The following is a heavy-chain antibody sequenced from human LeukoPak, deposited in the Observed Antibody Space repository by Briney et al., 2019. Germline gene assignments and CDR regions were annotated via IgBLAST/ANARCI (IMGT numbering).Heavy chain of an antibody. CDR3: ARKGDGYYYGSGSPHGMDV. V-gene: IGHV3-48*04. D-gene: IGHD3-10*01. Sequence: GGSLRLSCAASGFTFSSYSMNWVRQAPGKGLEWVSYISSSSSTIYYADSVKGRFTISRDNAKNSLYLHMNSLRAEDTAVYYCARKGDGYYYGSGSPHGMDVWGQGTTVTVSS. CDR1: GFTFSSYS. J-gene: IGHJ6*02. CDR2: ISSSSSTI.